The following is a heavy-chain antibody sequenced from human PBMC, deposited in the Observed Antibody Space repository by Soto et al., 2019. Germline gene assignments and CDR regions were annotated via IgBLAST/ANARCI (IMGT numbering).Heavy chain of an antibody. Sequence: QVQLVESGGGVVQPGRSLRLSCAASGFTFSSYGMHWVRQAPGKGLEWVAVIPHDGTNKYYGDSVKGRFTISRDDSKNTLYQQMNSLRAEDTAVYYCAKNKFCSSTSCHYYGMTSGAKGPRSPSP. D-gene: IGHD2-2*01. CDR2: IPHDGTNK. J-gene: IGHJ6*02. CDR3: AKNKFCSSTSCHYYGMTS. V-gene: IGHV3-30*18. CDR1: GFTFSSYG.